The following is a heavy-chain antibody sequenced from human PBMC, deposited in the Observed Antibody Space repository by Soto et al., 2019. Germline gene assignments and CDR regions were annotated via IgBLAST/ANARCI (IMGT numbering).Heavy chain of an antibody. Sequence: QVQLVQSGAEGKKPGASVKVSCKASGYTFTSYGIRWVRQAPGQGLEWMGWISAYNGNTNYAQKLQGRVTMTTDTSTSTAYMELRSLRSDDTAVYYCARDLDDRWGGARYYYGMDVWGQGTTVTVSS. J-gene: IGHJ6*02. CDR2: ISAYNGNT. CDR3: ARDLDDRWGGARYYYGMDV. CDR1: GYTFTSYG. V-gene: IGHV1-18*01. D-gene: IGHD3-10*01.